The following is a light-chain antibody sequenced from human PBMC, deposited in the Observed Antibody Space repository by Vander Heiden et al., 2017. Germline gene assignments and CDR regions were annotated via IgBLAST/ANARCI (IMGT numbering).Light chain of an antibody. CDR2: AAS. V-gene: IGKV1-39*01. J-gene: IGKJ1*01. CDR1: QSISSY. CDR3: QQSYSTPQA. Sequence: DIQMTQSPSSLSASVGDRVTITCRASQSISSYLNWYQQKPGKAPKLPIYAASSLQSGVTSRFSGSGSGTDFTLAISSLQPEDFETYYCQQSYSTPQAFGQGTKVEIK.